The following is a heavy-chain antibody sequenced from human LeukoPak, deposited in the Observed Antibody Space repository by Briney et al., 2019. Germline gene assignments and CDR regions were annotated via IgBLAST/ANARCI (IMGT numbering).Heavy chain of an antibody. CDR1: GFTFSSYG. D-gene: IGHD2-15*01. CDR2: IWNDGSNK. Sequence: GGSLRLSCAASGFTFSSYGMHWVRNAPGKGLEWVAVIWNDGSNKYYADSVKGRFTISRDKSKNTLYLQMNSLRAEDKAVYYCARAIARYCSGGSCYLIDYWGQGTLVTVSS. CDR3: ARAIARYCSGGSCYLIDY. V-gene: IGHV3-33*01. J-gene: IGHJ4*02.